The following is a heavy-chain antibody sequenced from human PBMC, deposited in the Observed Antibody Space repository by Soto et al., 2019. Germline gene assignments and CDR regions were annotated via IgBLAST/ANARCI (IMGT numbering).Heavy chain of an antibody. CDR3: AREGLAAAGGLDY. J-gene: IGHJ4*02. CDR1: GFTFSSYG. Sequence: QVQLVESGGGVVQPGRSLRLSCAASGFTFSSYGMHWVRQAPGKGLEWVAVIWYDGSNKYYADSVKDRFTISRDNSKNTLYLQMNSLRAEDTAVYYCAREGLAAAGGLDYWGQGTLVTVSS. D-gene: IGHD6-13*01. V-gene: IGHV3-33*01. CDR2: IWYDGSNK.